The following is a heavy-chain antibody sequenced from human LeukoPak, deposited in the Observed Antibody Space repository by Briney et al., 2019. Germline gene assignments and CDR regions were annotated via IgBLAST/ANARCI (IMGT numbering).Heavy chain of an antibody. CDR2: IIPIFGTA. D-gene: IGHD5-24*01. J-gene: IGHJ4*02. CDR1: GGTFSSYA. CDR3: ARWDGWLTIPGHFDY. Sequence: SVKVSCKASGGTFSSYAISWVRQAPGQGLEWMGGIIPIFGTANYAQKFQGRVTITADESTSTAYMELSSLRSEDTAVYYCARWDGWLTIPGHFDYWGQGTLVTVSS. V-gene: IGHV1-69*01.